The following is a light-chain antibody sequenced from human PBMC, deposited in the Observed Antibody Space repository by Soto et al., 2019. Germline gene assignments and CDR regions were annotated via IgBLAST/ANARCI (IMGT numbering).Light chain of an antibody. CDR2: WAS. CDR3: QQYYSTPQT. J-gene: IGKJ4*01. V-gene: IGKV4-1*01. CDR1: QSLLHSNGYNY. Sequence: DIVMTQSPLSLPVTPGEPASISCRSSQSLLHSNGYNYLDWYQQKPGQPPKLLIYWASTRESGVPDRFSGSGSGTDFTLTISSLQAEDVAVYYCQQYYSTPQTFGGGTKVDI.